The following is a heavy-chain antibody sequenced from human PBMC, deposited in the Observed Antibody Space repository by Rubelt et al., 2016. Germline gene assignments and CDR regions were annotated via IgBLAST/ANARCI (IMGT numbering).Heavy chain of an antibody. D-gene: IGHD1-26*01. V-gene: IGHV4-59*12. CDR3: ARGRMGFHYYYYGMDV. CDR2: IYYSGST. Sequence: QVQLQESGPGLVKPSETLSLTCTVSGGSISSYYWSWIRQPPGKGLEWIGYIYYSGSTNYNPSLKRRVTISVDPSNNQFSLKLSSVTAADTAVYYCARGRMGFHYYYYGMDVWGQGTTVTVSS. CDR1: GGSISSYY. J-gene: IGHJ6*02.